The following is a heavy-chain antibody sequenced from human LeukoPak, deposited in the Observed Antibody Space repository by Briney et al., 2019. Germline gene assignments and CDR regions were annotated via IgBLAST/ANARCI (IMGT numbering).Heavy chain of an antibody. CDR3: ASLAVAGTSM. CDR2: IWSDGSNK. V-gene: IGHV3-33*03. CDR1: GFIFSNDA. J-gene: IGHJ4*02. D-gene: IGHD6-19*01. Sequence: GGSLRLSCAASGFIFSNDAMHWVRQAPGKGLEWVAFIWSDGSNKYYADSVKGRFTISRDNAKNSLYLQMNSLRAEDTAVYYCASLAVAGTSMWGQGTLVTVSS.